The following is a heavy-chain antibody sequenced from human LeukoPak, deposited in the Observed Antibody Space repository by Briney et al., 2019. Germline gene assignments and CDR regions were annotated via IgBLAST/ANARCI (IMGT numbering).Heavy chain of an antibody. CDR3: AKQRDYSSSWYDPNLDY. CDR1: GFTFSSYG. D-gene: IGHD6-13*01. V-gene: IGHV3-33*06. Sequence: ARSLRLSCAASGFTFSSYGMHWVRQAPGKGLEWVAVIWYDGSNKYYADSVKGRFTISRDNSKNTLYLQMNSLRAEDTAVYYCAKQRDYSSSWYDPNLDYWGQGTLVTVSS. J-gene: IGHJ4*02. CDR2: IWYDGSNK.